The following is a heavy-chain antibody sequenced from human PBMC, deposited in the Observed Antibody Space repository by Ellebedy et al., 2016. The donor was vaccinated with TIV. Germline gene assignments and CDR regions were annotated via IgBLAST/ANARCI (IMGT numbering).Heavy chain of an antibody. CDR3: AKLGFDILTGSGGMDV. Sequence: GGSLRLSCAASGFTFSSYGMHWVRQAPGKGLEWVALIWYDGTKKFYAESVKGRFTISRDNSKNTLYLQMYSLRAEDTAVYYCAKLGFDILTGSGGMDVWGQGTTVTVSS. CDR2: IWYDGTKK. CDR1: GFTFSSYG. D-gene: IGHD3-9*01. J-gene: IGHJ6*02. V-gene: IGHV3-33*06.